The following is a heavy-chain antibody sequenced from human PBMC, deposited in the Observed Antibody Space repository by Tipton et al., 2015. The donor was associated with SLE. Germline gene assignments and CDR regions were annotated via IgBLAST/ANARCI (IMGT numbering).Heavy chain of an antibody. CDR3: ARDGGEAAAGTGAFDI. D-gene: IGHD6-13*01. CDR1: GCSISSSSYY. CDR2: IYYSGST. V-gene: IGHV4-39*07. Sequence: TLSLTCTVSGCSISSSSYYWGWIRQPPGRGLEWIGSIYYSGSTYYNPSLKSRVTISVDTSKNQFSLKLSSVTAAATAVYYCARDGGEAAAGTGAFDIWGQGTMVTVSS. J-gene: IGHJ3*02.